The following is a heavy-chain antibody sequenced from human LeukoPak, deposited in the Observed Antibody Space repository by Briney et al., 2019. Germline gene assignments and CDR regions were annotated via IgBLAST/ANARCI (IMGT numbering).Heavy chain of an antibody. CDR3: ARSARGLQNWFDP. J-gene: IGHJ5*02. Sequence: ASVKVSCKASGGTFSSYAISWVRQAPGQGLGWMGGIIPIFGTANYAQKFQGRVTITTDESTSTAYMELSSLRSEDTAVYYCARSARGLQNWFDPWGQGTLVTVSS. CDR1: GGTFSSYA. D-gene: IGHD6-6*01. V-gene: IGHV1-69*05. CDR2: IIPIFGTA.